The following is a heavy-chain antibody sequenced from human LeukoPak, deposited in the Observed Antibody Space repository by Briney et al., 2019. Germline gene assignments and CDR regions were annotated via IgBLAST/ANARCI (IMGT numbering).Heavy chain of an antibody. Sequence: GASVKVSCKASGYTFTSYGISWVRPAPGQGLEWMGWISAYNGNINYAQKLQGRVTMTTDTSTSTAYMELRSLRSDDTAVYYCARVRGSGSYSKWDAFDYWGQGTLVTVSS. V-gene: IGHV1-18*01. J-gene: IGHJ4*02. CDR3: ARVRGSGSYSKWDAFDY. D-gene: IGHD1-26*01. CDR2: ISAYNGNI. CDR1: GYTFTSYG.